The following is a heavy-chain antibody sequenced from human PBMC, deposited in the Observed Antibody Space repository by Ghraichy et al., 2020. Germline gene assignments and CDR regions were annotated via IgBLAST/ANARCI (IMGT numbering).Heavy chain of an antibody. CDR1: GGSISSSSYY. CDR3: ARQVLVGAIGSRWFDP. Sequence: SETLSLTCTVSGGSISSSSYYWGWIRQPPGKGLEWIGSIYYSGSTYYNPSLKSRVTISVDTSKNQFSLKLSSVTAADTAVYYCARQVLVGAIGSRWFDPWGQGTLVTVSS. D-gene: IGHD1-26*01. J-gene: IGHJ5*02. V-gene: IGHV4-39*01. CDR2: IYYSGST.